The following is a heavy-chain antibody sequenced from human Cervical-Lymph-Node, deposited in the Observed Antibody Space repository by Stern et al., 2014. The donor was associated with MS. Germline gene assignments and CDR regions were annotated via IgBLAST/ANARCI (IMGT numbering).Heavy chain of an antibody. V-gene: IGHV4-34*01. Sequence: QVQLQQWGAGLLRPSETLSLTCDVSGVSFSNYYWSWIRQPPRKLPEWTGDINHGGNTNYTPSLRGRVTLSVDASRNQFSLNLTSVTAADTAVYYCALPEHSWGQGSLVPVTS. CDR3: ALPEHS. CDR1: GVSFSNYY. J-gene: IGHJ4*02. CDR2: INHGGNT.